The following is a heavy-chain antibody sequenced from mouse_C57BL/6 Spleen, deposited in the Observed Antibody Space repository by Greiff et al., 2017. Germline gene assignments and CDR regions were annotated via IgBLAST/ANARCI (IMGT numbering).Heavy chain of an antibody. V-gene: IGHV1-76*01. CDR1: GYTFTDYY. Sequence: QVQLQQSGAELVRPGASVKLSCKASGYTFTDYYINWVKQRPGQGLEWIARIYPGSGNTYYNEKFKGKATLTAEKSSSTAYMQLSSLTSEDSAVYFCARGTTTRYFDVWGTGTTVTVSS. J-gene: IGHJ1*03. D-gene: IGHD1-1*01. CDR2: IYPGSGNT. CDR3: ARGTTTRYFDV.